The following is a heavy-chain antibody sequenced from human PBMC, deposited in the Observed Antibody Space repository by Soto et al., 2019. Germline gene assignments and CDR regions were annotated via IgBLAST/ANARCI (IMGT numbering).Heavy chain of an antibody. J-gene: IGHJ6*02. V-gene: IGHV3-30-3*01. CDR3: ARAPPRGIAAPGTWGSGMDV. CDR2: ISYDGSNK. Sequence: PGGSLRLSCTASGFSFSSYSLHWVRQTPGKGLEWVAVISYDGSNKYYADSVKGRFTVSRDSPKNTLFLQMNSLKPEDTAVYYCARAPPRGIAAPGTWGSGMDVWGLGTTVTVSS. CDR1: GFSFSSYS. D-gene: IGHD6-13*01.